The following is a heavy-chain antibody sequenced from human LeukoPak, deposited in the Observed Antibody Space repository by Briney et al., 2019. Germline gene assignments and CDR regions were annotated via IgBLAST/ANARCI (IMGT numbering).Heavy chain of an antibody. V-gene: IGHV3-21*01. D-gene: IGHD3-10*02. CDR1: GGSISSNS. CDR3: AELGITMIGGV. CDR2: ISSSSIYI. Sequence: ETLSLTCTVSGGSISSNSYYWGWIRQSPGKGLEWVSSISSSSIYIYYADSVKGRFTISRDNAKSSLSLQMNSLRAEDTAVYYCAELGITMIGGVWGKGTTVTISS. J-gene: IGHJ6*04.